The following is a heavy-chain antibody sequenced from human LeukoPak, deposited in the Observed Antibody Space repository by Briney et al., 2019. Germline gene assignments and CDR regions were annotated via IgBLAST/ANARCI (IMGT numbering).Heavy chain of an antibody. J-gene: IGHJ4*02. CDR3: AKENYFDY. CDR2: ISYDGSNK. Sequence: PGRSLRLSCAASGFTFSSYGMRWVRQAPGKGLEWVAVISYDGSNKYYADSVKGRFTISRDNSKNTLYLQMNSLRAEDTAVYYCAKENYFDYWGQGTLVTVSS. CDR1: GFTFSSYG. V-gene: IGHV3-30*18.